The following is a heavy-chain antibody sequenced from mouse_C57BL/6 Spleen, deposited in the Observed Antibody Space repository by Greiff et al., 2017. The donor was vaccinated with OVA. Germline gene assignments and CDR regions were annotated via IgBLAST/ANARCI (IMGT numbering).Heavy chain of an antibody. CDR3: ARGSYGNHWSFDY. Sequence: QVQLQQSGPELVMPGASVKISCKASGYTFTSYWMQWVRQRPGQGLEWIGEIDPGGGNTKYNEKVKGKTTLTVDKTTSTDYMQLSSLTSEDSAVYYSARGSYGNHWSFDYWGQGTTLTVSS. J-gene: IGHJ2*01. CDR1: GYTFTSYW. D-gene: IGHD2-1*01. V-gene: IGHV1-56*01. CDR2: IDPGGGNT.